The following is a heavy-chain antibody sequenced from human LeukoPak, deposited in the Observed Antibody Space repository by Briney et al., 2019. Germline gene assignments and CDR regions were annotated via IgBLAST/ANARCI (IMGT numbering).Heavy chain of an antibody. J-gene: IGHJ6*02. V-gene: IGHV3-43*01. CDR3: AKDSRESYGGNRYYYYGMDV. Sequence: GGSLRLSCAASGFTFDDYTMHWVRQAPGKGLEWVSLISWDGGSTYYADSVKGRFTISRDNSKNSLYLQMNSLRTGDTALYYCAKDSRESYGGNRYYYYGMDVWGQGTTVTVSS. CDR1: GFTFDDYT. D-gene: IGHD4-23*01. CDR2: ISWDGGST.